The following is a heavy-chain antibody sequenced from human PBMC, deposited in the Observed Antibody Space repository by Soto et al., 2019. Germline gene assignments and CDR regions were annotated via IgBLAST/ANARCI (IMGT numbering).Heavy chain of an antibody. D-gene: IGHD3-10*01. J-gene: IGHJ4*02. CDR1: GGSISSGDYY. CDR2: IYYSGST. CDR3: ARVGGFGATTIDY. V-gene: IGHV4-30-4*01. Sequence: QVQLQESGPGLVKPSQTLSLTCTVSGGSISSGDYYWSWIRQPPGKGLEWIGYIYYSGSTYYNPSLQSRVTISVDTSQNQFFLKLSSVTAADTAVYYCARVGGFGATTIDYWGQGTLVTVSS.